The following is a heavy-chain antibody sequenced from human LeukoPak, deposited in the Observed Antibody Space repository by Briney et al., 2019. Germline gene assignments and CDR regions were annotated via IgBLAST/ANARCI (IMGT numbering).Heavy chain of an antibody. J-gene: IGHJ4*02. Sequence: QPGGSLRLSCAASGFTFSSYGMHWVRQAPGKGLEWVAFIRYDGSNKYYADSVKGRFTISRDNSKNTLYLQMTSLRAEDTAVYYCAKGPGGYSRGWYFDYWGQGTLVTVSS. CDR1: GFTFSSYG. CDR3: AKGPGGYSRGWYFDY. D-gene: IGHD6-19*01. CDR2: IRYDGSNK. V-gene: IGHV3-30*02.